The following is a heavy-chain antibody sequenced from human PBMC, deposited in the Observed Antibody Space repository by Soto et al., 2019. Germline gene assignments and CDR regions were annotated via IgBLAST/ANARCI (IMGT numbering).Heavy chain of an antibody. Sequence: GESLKISCKGSGYSFSSYWIGWVRQMPGKGLEWMGIIYPGDSDTRYSPSFQGQVTISADKSISTAYLQWSSLKASDTAMYYCARQIAVAGQGAGYYDYFGMDVWGQGTTVTVSS. D-gene: IGHD6-19*01. CDR2: IYPGDSDT. CDR3: ARQIAVAGQGAGYYDYFGMDV. J-gene: IGHJ6*02. V-gene: IGHV5-51*01. CDR1: GYSFSSYW.